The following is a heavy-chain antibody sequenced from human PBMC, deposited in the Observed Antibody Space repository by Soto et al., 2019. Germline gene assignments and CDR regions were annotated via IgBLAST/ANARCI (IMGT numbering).Heavy chain of an antibody. D-gene: IGHD6-19*01. V-gene: IGHV3-21*01. CDR2: ISSSSSYI. CDR3: ARDRSYSSGWYTHAY. J-gene: IGHJ4*02. CDR1: GFTFSSYS. Sequence: GGSLRLSCAASGFTFSSYSMNWVRQAPGKGLEWVSSISSSSSYIYYADSVKGRFTISRDNAKNSLYLQMNSPRAEDTAVYYCARDRSYSSGWYTHAYWGQGTLVTVSS.